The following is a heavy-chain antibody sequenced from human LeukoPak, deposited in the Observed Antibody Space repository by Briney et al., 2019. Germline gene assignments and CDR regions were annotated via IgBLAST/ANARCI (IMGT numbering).Heavy chain of an antibody. Sequence: KPSETLSLTCTVSGGSISSYYWSWIRQPPGKGLEWIGYIYYSGSTNYNPSLKSRVTISVDTSKNQFSLKLSSVTAADTAVYYCARELAHYDFWCGYYTKGWFDPWGQGTLVTVSS. J-gene: IGHJ5*02. CDR2: IYYSGST. CDR1: GGSISSYY. V-gene: IGHV4-59*01. D-gene: IGHD3-3*01. CDR3: ARELAHYDFWCGYYTKGWFDP.